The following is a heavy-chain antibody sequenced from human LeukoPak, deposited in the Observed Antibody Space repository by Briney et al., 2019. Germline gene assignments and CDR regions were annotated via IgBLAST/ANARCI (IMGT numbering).Heavy chain of an antibody. CDR1: GGSFSGYY. V-gene: IGHV4-34*01. CDR3: ARVKFGEMGMDV. CDR2: INHSGST. Sequence: PSETLSLTCAVYGGSFSGYYWSWIRQPPGKGLEWIGEINHSGSTNYNPSLKSRVTISVDRSKNQFSLKLSSVTAADTAVYYCARVKFGEMGMDVWGQGTTVTVSS. D-gene: IGHD3-10*01. J-gene: IGHJ6*02.